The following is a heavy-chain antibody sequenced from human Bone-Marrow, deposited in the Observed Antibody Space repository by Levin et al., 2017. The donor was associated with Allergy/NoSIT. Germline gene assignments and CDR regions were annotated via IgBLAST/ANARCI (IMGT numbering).Heavy chain of an antibody. V-gene: IGHV3-30*18. J-gene: IGHJ4*02. Sequence: AGESLKISCAASGFTFSTYGMHWVRQAPGKGLEWVAVISYDGSKKYYGDSLKGRFTISRDNSKNTLYLQMNSLRAEDTAVYYCAKDRIGVASNFDYWGQGRLVTVSP. CDR1: GFTFSTYG. CDR3: AKDRIGVASNFDY. D-gene: IGHD6-19*01. CDR2: ISYDGSKK.